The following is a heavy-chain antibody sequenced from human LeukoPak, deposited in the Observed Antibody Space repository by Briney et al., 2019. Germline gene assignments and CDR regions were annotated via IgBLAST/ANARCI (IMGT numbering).Heavy chain of an antibody. CDR1: GVSISSFY. Sequence: SETLSLTCSVSGVSISSFYWTWIRQVPGKGLEWIGYFYNSGSSDYNPSLKSRVTISVDTSKNQFSLKLSSVTAADTAVYYCARGYSYGITFVYWGQGTLVTVSS. D-gene: IGHD5-18*01. CDR3: ARGYSYGITFVY. V-gene: IGHV4-4*08. CDR2: FYNSGSS. J-gene: IGHJ4*02.